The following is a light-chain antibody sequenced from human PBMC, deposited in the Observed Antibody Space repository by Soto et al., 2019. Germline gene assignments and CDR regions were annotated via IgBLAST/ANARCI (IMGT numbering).Light chain of an antibody. V-gene: IGLV2-14*01. J-gene: IGLJ1*01. CDR2: EVT. Sequence: QSAVTQPASVSGCPGQSMTISCTGTSSDVGGYNHVSWYQIHPGKAPKLIIYEVTSRPSGVSYRFSGSKSGNSASLTISGLQAEDEADYYCSSYASSSSYVFGGGTKV. CDR3: SSYASSSSYV. CDR1: SSDVGGYNH.